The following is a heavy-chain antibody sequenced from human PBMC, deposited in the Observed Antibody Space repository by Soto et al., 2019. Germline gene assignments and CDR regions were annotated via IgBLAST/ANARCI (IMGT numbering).Heavy chain of an antibody. V-gene: IGHV3-23*01. Sequence: PGGSRRLSCVASGFTLIKCGMNWVRQAPGKGLEWVSGISGSGVTTYYADSVKGRFTISRDTSKNTLYLQMNSLRAEDTAVYYCTKTASGTYSESWGQGT. CDR2: ISGSGVTT. CDR3: TKTASGTYSES. CDR1: GFTLIKCG. D-gene: IGHD1-26*01. J-gene: IGHJ4*02.